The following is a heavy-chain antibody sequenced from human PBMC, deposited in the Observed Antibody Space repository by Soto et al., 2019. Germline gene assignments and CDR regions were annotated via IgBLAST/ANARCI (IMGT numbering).Heavy chain of an antibody. D-gene: IGHD2-21*01. J-gene: IGHJ4*02. CDR3: AGGEGGPGWGSIDY. CDR1: GYTFTSYY. V-gene: IGHV1-2*04. CDR2: INPNSGGT. Sequence: ASVKVSCKASGYTFTSYYMHWVRQAPGQGLEWMGWINPNSGGTNYAQKFQGWVTKTRDTSISTAYMELSRLRSDDTAVYYCAGGEGGPGWGSIDYWGQGPLVTVSS.